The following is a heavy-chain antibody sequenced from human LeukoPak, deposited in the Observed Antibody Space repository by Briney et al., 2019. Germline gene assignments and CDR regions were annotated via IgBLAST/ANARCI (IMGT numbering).Heavy chain of an antibody. CDR2: INPSGGST. J-gene: IGHJ4*02. CDR3: ARGSPIYSDYSGYFDY. D-gene: IGHD4-11*01. CDR1: GYTFTSYY. Sequence: GASVKVSCKASGYTFTSYYMHWVRQAPGQGLEWMGIINPSGGSTSYAQKFQGRVTMTRDTSTSTVYMELSSLRSEDTAVYYCARGSPIYSDYSGYFDYWGQGTLVTVSS. V-gene: IGHV1-46*01.